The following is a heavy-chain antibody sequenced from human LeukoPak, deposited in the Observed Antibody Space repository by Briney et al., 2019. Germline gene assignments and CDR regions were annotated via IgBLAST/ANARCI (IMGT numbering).Heavy chain of an antibody. CDR1: GFTFSSYW. CDR3: ARNNGMDV. Sequence: GGSLRLSCAASGFTFSSYWMNWARQAPGKGLEWVASINHNGNVNYYVDSVKGRFTISKDNAKNSLYLQMNSLRAEDTALYHCARNNGMDVWGQGTTVIVSS. V-gene: IGHV3-7*03. CDR2: INHNGNVN. J-gene: IGHJ6*02.